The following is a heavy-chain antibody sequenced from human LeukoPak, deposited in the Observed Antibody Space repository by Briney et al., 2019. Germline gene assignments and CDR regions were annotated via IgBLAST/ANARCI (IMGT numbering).Heavy chain of an antibody. D-gene: IGHD4-17*01. Sequence: ASVKVSCKASGYTFTGYYMHWVRQAPGQGLEWMGRINPNSGGTNYAQKFQGRVTMTRDTSISTAYMELSRLRSDDTAVYYCARDNYGDYERDWSDPWGQGTLVTVSS. CDR3: ARDNYGDYERDWSDP. CDR2: INPNSGGT. J-gene: IGHJ5*02. V-gene: IGHV1-2*06. CDR1: GYTFTGYY.